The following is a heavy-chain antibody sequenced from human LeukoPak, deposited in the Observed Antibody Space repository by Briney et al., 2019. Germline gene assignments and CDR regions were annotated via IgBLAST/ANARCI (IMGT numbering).Heavy chain of an antibody. CDR1: GFTFSSYG. V-gene: IGHV3-33*01. D-gene: IGHD1-26*01. CDR2: IWYDGSNK. CDR3: ARGIVGATLPDAFDI. J-gene: IGHJ3*02. Sequence: PGRSLRLSCAASGFTFSSYGMHWVRRAPGKGLEWVAVIWYDGSNKYYADSVKGRFTISRDNSKNTLYLQMNSLRAEDTAVYYCARGIVGATLPDAFDIWGQGTMVTVSS.